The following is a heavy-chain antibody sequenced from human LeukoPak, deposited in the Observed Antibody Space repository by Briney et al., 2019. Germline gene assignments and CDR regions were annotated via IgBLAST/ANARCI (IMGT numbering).Heavy chain of an antibody. J-gene: IGHJ1*01. Sequence: PGGSLRLSCAASGFTFTNAWMSWVRQAPGKGLEWVSYISSSSGTIYYADSVKGRFTISRDSVKNSLYLQMNSLRDEDTAVYYCARAPLTTYYYDSSGYYPKYFQHWGQGTLVTVSS. CDR1: GFTFTNAW. CDR2: ISSSSGTI. CDR3: ARAPLTTYYYDSSGYYPKYFQH. D-gene: IGHD3-22*01. V-gene: IGHV3-48*02.